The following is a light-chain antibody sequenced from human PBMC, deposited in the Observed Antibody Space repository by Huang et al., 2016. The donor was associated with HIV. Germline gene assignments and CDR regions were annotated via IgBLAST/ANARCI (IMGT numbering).Light chain of an antibody. J-gene: IGKJ5*01. CDR1: QSVSSTY. CDR3: QQYGSSIT. CDR2: AAS. Sequence: EIVLTQSPGTLSLSPGERATLSCRASQSVSSTYLAWYQQKPGQAPRLLIYAASTRATGIPDRFSGSVSGTDFTLTISRLEPEDFAVFYCQQYGSSITFGQGTRLEIK. V-gene: IGKV3-20*01.